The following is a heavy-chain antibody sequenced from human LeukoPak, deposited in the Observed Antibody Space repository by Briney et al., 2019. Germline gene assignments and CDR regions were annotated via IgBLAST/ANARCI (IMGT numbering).Heavy chain of an antibody. CDR2: ISAYNGNT. Sequence: ASVTVSCKASGYTFTGYGISWVRQAPGQGLEWMGWISAYNGNTNYAQKLQGRVTMTTDTSTSTAYMELRSLRSDDTAVYYCAREGLVGAIFYYYYGMDVWGQGTTVTVSS. J-gene: IGHJ6*02. CDR3: AREGLVGAIFYYYYGMDV. CDR1: GYTFTGYG. V-gene: IGHV1-18*01. D-gene: IGHD1-26*01.